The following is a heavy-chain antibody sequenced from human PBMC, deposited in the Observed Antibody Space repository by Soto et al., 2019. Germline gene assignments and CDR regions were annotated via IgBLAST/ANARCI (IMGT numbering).Heavy chain of an antibody. V-gene: IGHV4-59*01. CDR2: IYYSGST. J-gene: IGHJ6*03. D-gene: IGHD4-4*01. Sequence: SETLSLTCTVSGGSISSYYWSWIRQPPGKGLEWIGYIYYSGSTNYNPSLKSRVTISVDTSKNQFSLKLSSVTAADTAVYYCARLKNSNPYYYYYYMDVWGKWTTVTVSS. CDR1: GGSISSYY. CDR3: ARLKNSNPYYYYYYMDV.